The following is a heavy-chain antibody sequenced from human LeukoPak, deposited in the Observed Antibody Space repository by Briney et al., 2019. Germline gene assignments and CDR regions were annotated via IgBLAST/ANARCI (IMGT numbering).Heavy chain of an antibody. CDR1: GGSFTGYY. D-gene: IGHD6-13*01. Sequence: PSETLSLTCAVYGGSFTGYYWTWIRQPPGKGLEWIGEINHSGSTNYNPSLKSRVTISVDTSKNQFSLKLRSATAADTAVYYCARGPRQPVDRWFDPWGQGTLVTVSS. CDR2: INHSGST. V-gene: IGHV4-34*01. CDR3: ARGPRQPVDRWFDP. J-gene: IGHJ5*02.